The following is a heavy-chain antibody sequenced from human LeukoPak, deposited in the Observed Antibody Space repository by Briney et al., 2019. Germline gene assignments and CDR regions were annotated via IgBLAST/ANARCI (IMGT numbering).Heavy chain of an antibody. CDR2: IWYDGSNK. Sequence: GGALRPSCAASGFTFRSYGMHWVRQAPGKGLEWVAIIWYDGSNKYYRESVKGRFTVSRDNSKNTLYLQMDSLRAEDTAVYYCARSHPGTTVDAYWGQGTLVTVSS. CDR3: ARSHPGTTVDAY. CDR1: GFTFRSYG. V-gene: IGHV3-33*01. D-gene: IGHD6-19*01. J-gene: IGHJ4*02.